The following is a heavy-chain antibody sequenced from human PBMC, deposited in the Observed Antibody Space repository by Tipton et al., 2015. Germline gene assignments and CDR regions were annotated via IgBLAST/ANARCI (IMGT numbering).Heavy chain of an antibody. Sequence: SLRLSCAASGFAFDDYAMHWVRQAPGKGLEWVSGISWNSDNIGYADSVKGRFTISRDNAKNSLYLQMNSLRAEDTAVYYCARYPYGDFGYLDLWGRGTLVTVSS. D-gene: IGHD4-17*01. J-gene: IGHJ2*01. CDR2: ISWNSDNI. CDR3: ARYPYGDFGYLDL. V-gene: IGHV3-9*01. CDR1: GFAFDDYA.